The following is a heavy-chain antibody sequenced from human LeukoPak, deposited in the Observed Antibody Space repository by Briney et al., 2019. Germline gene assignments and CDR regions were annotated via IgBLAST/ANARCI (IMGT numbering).Heavy chain of an antibody. V-gene: IGHV3-30-3*01. Sequence: GGSLRLSCAASGFTFSSYAMHWVRQAPGKGLEWVAVISCDGSNKYYADSVKGRFTISRDNSKNTLYLQMNGLRAEDTAVYYCAKDLGTGEPWPDAFDIWGQGTMVTVSS. CDR2: ISCDGSNK. CDR3: AKDLGTGEPWPDAFDI. CDR1: GFTFSSYA. D-gene: IGHD7-27*01. J-gene: IGHJ3*02.